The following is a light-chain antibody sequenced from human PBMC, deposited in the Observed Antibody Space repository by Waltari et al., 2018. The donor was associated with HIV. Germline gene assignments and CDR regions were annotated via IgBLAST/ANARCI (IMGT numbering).Light chain of an antibody. CDR3: CSYGGSSTWV. V-gene: IGLV2-23*01. CDR1: SSDVGNYNL. CDR2: EAV. Sequence: QSALTQPASVSGSPGQSITISCPGNSSDVGNYNLVSWYQQYPGKAPKLMIYEAVKRPSGVSNRISASKSGNTASLTISGLQAEDGADYYCCSYGGSSTWVFGGGTKLTVL. J-gene: IGLJ3*02.